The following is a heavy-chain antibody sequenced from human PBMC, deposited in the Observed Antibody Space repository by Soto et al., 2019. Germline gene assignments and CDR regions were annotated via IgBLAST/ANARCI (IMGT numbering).Heavy chain of an antibody. J-gene: IGHJ4*02. D-gene: IGHD3-22*01. V-gene: IGHV4-34*01. CDR3: ARGGGIVGVEELDY. CDR2: VSHSVGT. CDR1: FGSFSGFY. Sequence: SETLSLTCSVYFGSFSGFYWTLIRQAPWKWLGLVWEVSHSVGTNYNPSLKSRVTISVDTSKNQLSLNLRSVTAADTAVYYCARGGGIVGVEELDYWGQGPLVTVSS.